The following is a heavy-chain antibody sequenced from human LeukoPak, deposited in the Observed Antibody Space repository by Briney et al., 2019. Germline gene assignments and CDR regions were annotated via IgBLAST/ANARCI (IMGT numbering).Heavy chain of an antibody. CDR2: IYTSGST. V-gene: IGHV4-4*07. D-gene: IGHD6-19*01. CDR1: GGSISSYY. J-gene: IGHJ4*02. Sequence: SETLSLTCTVSGGSISSYYWSWIRQPAGKGLEWIGRIYTSGSTNYNPSLKSRVTMSVDTSKNQFSLKLSSVTAADTAVYYCASTYSSGWYGGEFDYWGQGTLVTVSS. CDR3: ASTYSSGWYGGEFDY.